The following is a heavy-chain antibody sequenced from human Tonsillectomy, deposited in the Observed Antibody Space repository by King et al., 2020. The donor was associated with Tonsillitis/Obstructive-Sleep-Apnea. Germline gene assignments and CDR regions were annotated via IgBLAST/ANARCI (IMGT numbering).Heavy chain of an antibody. V-gene: IGHV4-31*03. D-gene: IGHD4-17*01. Sequence: QLQESGPGLVKPSQTLSLTCTVSGGSISSGGYYWSWIRPHPGKGLEWIGCIYYSGSTYYNPSLKSRVTISVDTSKNQFSLKLSSVTPADTAVYYCARGTTVKSFDYWGQGTLVTVSS. CDR3: ARGTTVKSFDY. CDR2: IYYSGST. J-gene: IGHJ4*02. CDR1: GGSISSGGYY.